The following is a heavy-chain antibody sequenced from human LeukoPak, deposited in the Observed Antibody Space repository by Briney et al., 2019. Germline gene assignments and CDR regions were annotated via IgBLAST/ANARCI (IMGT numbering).Heavy chain of an antibody. CDR2: IYYSGST. J-gene: IGHJ4*02. D-gene: IGHD5-18*01. CDR1: GGSISSSSYY. CDR3: ARHLQRGYSYGFNDY. V-gene: IGHV4-39*01. Sequence: SETLSLTCAVSGGSISSSSYYWGWIRQSPGEGLEWIGCIYYSGSTYYTPSLKSRLTISVDTSKNQFSLKLTSVTAADTAVYYCARHLQRGYSYGFNDYWGQGTLVTVSS.